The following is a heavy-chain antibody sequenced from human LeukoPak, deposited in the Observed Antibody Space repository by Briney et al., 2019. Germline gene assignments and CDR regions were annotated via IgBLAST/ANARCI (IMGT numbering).Heavy chain of an antibody. CDR3: AKDVMITCGGVANFDY. Sequence: GGSLRLSCAASGFTFSSYAMSWVRQAQGQGLEWVSAISGSDGSTYYADSVKGRFTIFRDNSKNRPYLQMNSLRGEDTAVDYCAKDVMITCGGVANFDYWGQGTLVTVSS. J-gene: IGHJ4*02. V-gene: IGHV3-23*01. D-gene: IGHD3-16*01. CDR2: ISGSDGST. CDR1: GFTFSSYA.